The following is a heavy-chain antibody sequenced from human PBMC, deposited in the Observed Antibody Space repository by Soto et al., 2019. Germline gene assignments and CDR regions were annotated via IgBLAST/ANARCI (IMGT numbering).Heavy chain of an antibody. CDR2: ISYSGNT. V-gene: IGHV4-39*01. Sequence: QLQLQESGPELVKPSETLSLTCAVSGGSINTLGFYWAWIRQPPGKGLEWIGTISYSGNTYFNPSLQSRVTMFAHTPKNQVPLTLNSFTATDTAMYHCAKTGGGAPFDYWGQGILATVSS. D-gene: IGHD2-21*01. J-gene: IGHJ4*02. CDR3: AKTGGGAPFDY. CDR1: GGSINTLGFY.